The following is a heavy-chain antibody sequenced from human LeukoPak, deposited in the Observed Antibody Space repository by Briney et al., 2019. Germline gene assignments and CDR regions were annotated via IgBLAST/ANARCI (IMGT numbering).Heavy chain of an antibody. CDR2: IYYSGST. CDR3: AGIYCSGGSCYGYYFDY. D-gene: IGHD2-15*01. Sequence: PSETLSLTCTVSGGSISSSSYYWGWIRQPPGKGLEWIGSIYYSGSTYYNPSLKGRVTISVDTSKNQFSLKLSSVTAADTAVYYCAGIYCSGGSCYGYYFDYWGQGTLVTVSS. CDR1: GGSISSSSYY. V-gene: IGHV4-39*01. J-gene: IGHJ4*02.